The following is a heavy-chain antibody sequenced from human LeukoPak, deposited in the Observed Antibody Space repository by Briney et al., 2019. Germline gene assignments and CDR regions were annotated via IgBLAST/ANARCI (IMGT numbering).Heavy chain of an antibody. CDR3: ARVRAQLLWFGELLF. Sequence: ASVKVSCKASGGTFSSYAISWVRQVPGQGLEWMGGIIPIFGTANYAQKFQGRVTITADESTSTAYMELSSLRSEDTAVYYCARVRAQLLWFGELLFWGQGTLVTVSS. J-gene: IGHJ4*02. D-gene: IGHD3-10*01. CDR2: IIPIFGTA. CDR1: GGTFSSYA. V-gene: IGHV1-69*13.